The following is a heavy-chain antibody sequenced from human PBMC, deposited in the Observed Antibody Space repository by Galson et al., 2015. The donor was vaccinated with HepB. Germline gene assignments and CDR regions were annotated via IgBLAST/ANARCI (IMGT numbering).Heavy chain of an antibody. V-gene: IGHV4-34*01. D-gene: IGHD2-15*01. J-gene: IGHJ6*02. CDR2: INYSGST. CDR3: ARVKGDIVVAAAASGGYYYYGMDV. Sequence: SETLSLTCGVYGGSFSGNYWSWIRQPPGKGLEWIGEINYSGSTNYNSSPKRRVTLTVDMSKNQSSLKVTSVTAADAAVYYCARVKGDIVVAAAASGGYYYYGMDVWGQETTVTVSS. CDR1: GGSFSGNY.